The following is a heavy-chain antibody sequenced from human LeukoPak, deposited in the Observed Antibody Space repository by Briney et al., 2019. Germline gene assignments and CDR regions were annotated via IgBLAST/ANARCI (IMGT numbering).Heavy chain of an antibody. D-gene: IGHD6-13*01. CDR1: GFTFSSYA. CDR3: ARGSIPAPGLFDY. J-gene: IGHJ4*02. V-gene: IGHV3-30-3*01. CDR2: ISYDGGSK. Sequence: PGGSLRLSCEASGFTFSSYALDWVRQAPGKGLEWVAVISYDGGSKYYADSVKGRFTISRDNPKNTLFLQLNSLRAEDTAVYYCARGSIPAPGLFDYGGQGTLVTVSS.